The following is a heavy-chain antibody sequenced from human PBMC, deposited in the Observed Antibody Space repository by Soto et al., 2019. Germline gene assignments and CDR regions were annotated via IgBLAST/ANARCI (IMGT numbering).Heavy chain of an antibody. CDR1: RVSFSGYY. V-gene: IGHV4-34*01. D-gene: IGHD1-26*01. Sequence: NPSETLSLTCALYRVSFSGYYWSWIRQPPGKGLEWIGEINHSGSTNYNPSLKSRVTISVDTSKNQFSLKLSSVTAADTAVYYCARGLVGATKPYFDYWGQGTLVTVSS. J-gene: IGHJ4*02. CDR2: INHSGST. CDR3: ARGLVGATKPYFDY.